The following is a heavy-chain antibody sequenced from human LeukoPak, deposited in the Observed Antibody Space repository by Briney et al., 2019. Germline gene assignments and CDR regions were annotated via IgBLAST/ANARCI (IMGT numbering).Heavy chain of an antibody. CDR1: GGSFSGYY. V-gene: IGHV4-34*01. CDR3: ARMYYDILTGYPMYYFDY. J-gene: IGHJ4*02. Sequence: PSETLSLTCAVYGGSFSGYYWSWIRQPPGKGLEWIGEINHSGSTNYNPSLKSRVTISVDTSKNQFSLKLSSVTAADTAVYYCARMYYDILTGYPMYYFDYWGQGTLVTVSS. D-gene: IGHD3-9*01. CDR2: INHSGST.